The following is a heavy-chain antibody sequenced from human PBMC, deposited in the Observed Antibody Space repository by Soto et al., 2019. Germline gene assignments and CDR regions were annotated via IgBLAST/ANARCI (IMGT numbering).Heavy chain of an antibody. Sequence: SKTLSLTCAVYGGSFSGYYWSWIRQPPGKGLEWIGEINHSGSTNYNPSLKSRVTISVDTSKNQFSLKLSSVTAADTAVYYCASGAVIAAAGTEYFQHWGQGTLVTVSS. J-gene: IGHJ1*01. CDR1: GGSFSGYY. CDR2: INHSGST. CDR3: ASGAVIAAAGTEYFQH. V-gene: IGHV4-34*01. D-gene: IGHD6-13*01.